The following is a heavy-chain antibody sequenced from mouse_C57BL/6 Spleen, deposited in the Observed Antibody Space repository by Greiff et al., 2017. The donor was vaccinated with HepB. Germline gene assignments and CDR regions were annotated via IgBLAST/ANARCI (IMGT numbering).Heavy chain of an antibody. V-gene: IGHV14-2*01. CDR3: ARTIYYYGSSPYYYAMDY. CDR1: GFNIKDYY. Sequence: EVHLVESGAELVKPGASVKLSCTASGFNIKDYYMHWVKQRTEQGLEWIGRIDPEDGETKYAPKFQGKATITADTSSNTAYLQLSSLTSEDTAVYYCARTIYYYGSSPYYYAMDYWGQGTSVTVSS. J-gene: IGHJ4*01. CDR2: IDPEDGET. D-gene: IGHD1-1*01.